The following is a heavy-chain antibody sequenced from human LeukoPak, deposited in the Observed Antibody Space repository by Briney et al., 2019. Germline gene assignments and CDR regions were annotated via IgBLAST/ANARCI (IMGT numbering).Heavy chain of an antibody. D-gene: IGHD1-26*01. CDR3: AKDRVSYGYFDY. Sequence: GVSLRLSCAASGFTFSSYAMSWVRQAPGKGLEWVSAISGSGGSTYYADSVRGRFTISRDNSKNTLYLQMNSLRAEDTAIYYCAKDRVSYGYFDYWGQGTLVTVSS. J-gene: IGHJ4*02. CDR1: GFTFSSYA. V-gene: IGHV3-23*01. CDR2: ISGSGGST.